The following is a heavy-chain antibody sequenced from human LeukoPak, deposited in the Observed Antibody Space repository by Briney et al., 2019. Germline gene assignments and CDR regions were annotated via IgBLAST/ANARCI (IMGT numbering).Heavy chain of an antibody. CDR1: GFTFSSYS. Sequence: GGSLRLSCAASGFTFSSYSMNWVRQAPGKGLEWVSSISSSSSYIYYADSVKGRFTISRGNAKNSLYLQMNSLRAEDTAVYYCAELGITMIGGVWGKGTTVTISS. CDR2: ISSSSSYI. V-gene: IGHV3-21*01. D-gene: IGHD3-10*02. J-gene: IGHJ6*04. CDR3: AELGITMIGGV.